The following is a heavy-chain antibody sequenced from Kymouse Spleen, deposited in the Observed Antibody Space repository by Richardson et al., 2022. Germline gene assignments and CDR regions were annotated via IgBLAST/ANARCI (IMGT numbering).Heavy chain of an antibody. J-gene: IGHJ6*02. V-gene: IGHV3-73*02. CDR3: TRQRITMVRGVIPYYYGMDV. CDR2: IRSKANSYAT. Sequence: EVQLVESGGGLVQPGGSLKLSCAASGFTFSGSAMHWVRQASGKGLEWVGRIRSKANSYATAYAASVKGRFTISRDDSKNTAYLQMNSLKTEDTAVYYCTRQRITMVRGVIPYYYGMDVWGQGTTVTVSS. CDR1: GFTFSGSA. D-gene: IGHD3-10*01.